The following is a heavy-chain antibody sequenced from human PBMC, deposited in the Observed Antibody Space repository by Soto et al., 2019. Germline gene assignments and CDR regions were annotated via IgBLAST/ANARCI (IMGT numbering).Heavy chain of an antibody. CDR2: IYYSGST. V-gene: IGHV4-30-4*01. CDR3: ARDVIAAGNWFDP. D-gene: IGHD6-13*01. J-gene: IGHJ5*02. Sequence: QVQLQESGPGLVNPSQTLSLTCTVSGGSISSGDYYWSWIRQPPGKGLEWIGYIYYSGSTYYNPSLKSRLTMSVDTSKNQFSLKLSSVTAADTAVYYCARDVIAAGNWFDPWGQGTLVTVSS. CDR1: GGSISSGDYY.